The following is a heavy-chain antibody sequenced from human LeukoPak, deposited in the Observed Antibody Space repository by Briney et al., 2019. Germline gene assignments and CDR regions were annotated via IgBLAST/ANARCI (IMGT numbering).Heavy chain of an antibody. V-gene: IGHV3-9*01. CDR2: ISWNSGSI. CDR1: GFTFDDYA. Sequence: GGSLRLSCAASGFTFDDYAMHWVRQAPGKGLEWVSGISWNSGSIGYADSVKGRFTISRDNAKNSLYLQMNSLRAEDTALYYCAKDSGAVATGHSEFDYWGQGTLVTVSS. CDR3: AKDSGAVATGHSEFDY. J-gene: IGHJ4*02. D-gene: IGHD5-12*01.